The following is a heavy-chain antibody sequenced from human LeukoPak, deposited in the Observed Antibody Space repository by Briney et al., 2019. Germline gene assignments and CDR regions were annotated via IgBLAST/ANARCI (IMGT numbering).Heavy chain of an antibody. Sequence: PGGSLRLSCVASGFTFSSSTMNWVRQAPGKGLEWVSSISSSSSYIYYADSVKGRFTISRDKAKNSLYLQMNSLRAEDTAVYYCARDNYYYDSSGYYHFDYWGQGTLVTVSS. CDR2: ISSSSSYI. J-gene: IGHJ4*02. CDR3: ARDNYYYDSSGYYHFDY. V-gene: IGHV3-21*01. D-gene: IGHD3-22*01. CDR1: GFTFSSST.